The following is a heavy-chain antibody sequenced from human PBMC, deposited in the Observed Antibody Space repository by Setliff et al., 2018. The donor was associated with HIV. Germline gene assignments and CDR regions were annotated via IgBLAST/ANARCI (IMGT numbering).Heavy chain of an antibody. CDR1: GGSFSGYY. D-gene: IGHD3-16*02. J-gene: IGHJ5*02. CDR2: INHSGST. CDR3: ARAVGYDYVWGSYRYAVSWFDP. Sequence: PSETLSLTCAAYGGSFSGYYWSWIRQPPGKGLEWIGEINHSGSTNYNPSLKSRVTISVDTSKNQFSLKLSSVTAADTAVYYCARAVGYDYVWGSYRYAVSWFDPWGQGTLVTVSS. V-gene: IGHV4-34*01.